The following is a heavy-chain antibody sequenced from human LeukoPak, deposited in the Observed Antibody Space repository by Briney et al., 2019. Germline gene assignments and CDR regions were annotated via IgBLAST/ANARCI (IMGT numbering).Heavy chain of an antibody. CDR2: IWYDGSNK. CDR1: GFTFSSYG. Sequence: PGGSLRLSCAASGFTFSSYGMHWVRQAPVKGLEWVAVIWYDGSNKYYADSVKGRFTISRDNSKNTLYLQMNSLRAEDTAVYYCARDKYCSSTSCPIDYWGQGTLVTVSS. D-gene: IGHD2-2*01. J-gene: IGHJ4*02. V-gene: IGHV3-33*01. CDR3: ARDKYCSSTSCPIDY.